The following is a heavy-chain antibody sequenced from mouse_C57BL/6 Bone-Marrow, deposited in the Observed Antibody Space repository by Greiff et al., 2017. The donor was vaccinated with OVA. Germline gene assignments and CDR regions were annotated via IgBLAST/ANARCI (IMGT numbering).Heavy chain of an antibody. CDR3: VSAVFAY. Sequence: QVQLQQSGAELVKPGASVKLSCKASGYTFTSYWMQWVKQRPGQGLEWIGEIDPSDSYTNYNQKFKGKATLTVDTSSSTAYMQLSSLTSEDSAVYYCVSAVFAYWGQGTLVTVSA. CDR2: IDPSDSYT. J-gene: IGHJ3*01. CDR1: GYTFTSYW. V-gene: IGHV1-50*01.